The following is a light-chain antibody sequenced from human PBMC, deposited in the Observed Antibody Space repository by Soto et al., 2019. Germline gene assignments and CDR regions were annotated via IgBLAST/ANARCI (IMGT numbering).Light chain of an antibody. J-gene: IGLJ2*01. V-gene: IGLV2-14*01. CDR1: RDDIGAYDY. Sequence: QSVLTQPASVSGSPGQSITISCAGTRDDIGAYDYVSWYQQHPGNAPTLLVYEVTNRPSGVSDRFSGSKSGNTASLTISGLQAEDEADYYCDTDTNSSAVVFGGGTKVTVL. CDR3: DTDTNSSAVV. CDR2: EVT.